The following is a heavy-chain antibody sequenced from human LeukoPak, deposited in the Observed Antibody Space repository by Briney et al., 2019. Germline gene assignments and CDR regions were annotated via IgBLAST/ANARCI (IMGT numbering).Heavy chain of an antibody. CDR3: ARVNGGGAYYPFDH. V-gene: IGHV1-2*02. D-gene: IGHD2-21*02. J-gene: IGHJ4*02. Sequence: ASVRVSCKASGYTFTGYYIHWLRQAPGQGLEWMAWINPYSGATDSAQTFQGRVTVARDTSTTTAYMELNRLTSDDTAVYYCARVNGGGAYYPFDHWGQGTLVTVSS. CDR1: GYTFTGYY. CDR2: INPYSGAT.